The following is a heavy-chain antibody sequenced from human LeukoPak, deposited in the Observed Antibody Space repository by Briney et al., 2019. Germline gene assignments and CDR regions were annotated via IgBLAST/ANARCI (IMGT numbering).Heavy chain of an antibody. CDR1: GASITSGRYY. J-gene: IGHJ4*02. CDR2: IHYSGTPT. CDR3: AAGGDDAKAGY. D-gene: IGHD3-16*01. V-gene: IGHV4-39*02. Sequence: PSETLSLTCPVYGASITSGRYYWGWMRQAPGKGLEWIGTIHYSGTPTFYNPSLESRVSLFSDTSRNDFSLRLRSVTAADTAVYYCAAGGDDAKAGYWGQGTLVTVSS.